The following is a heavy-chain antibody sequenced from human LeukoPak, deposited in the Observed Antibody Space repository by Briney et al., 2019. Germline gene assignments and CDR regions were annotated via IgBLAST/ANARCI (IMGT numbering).Heavy chain of an antibody. V-gene: IGHV3-48*01. CDR1: GYTFSVYS. Sequence: GVSLRLSCAASGYTFSVYSMNWAPQAVGEGVEGVSYISASKSSIYYAVSVKGRFTISRDIAKNSLYLQKNSVRGEDTAVYYCGGRAAGHPGADYCQHWGQGILVTVPS. CDR2: ISASKSSI. J-gene: IGHJ1*01. CDR3: GGRAAGHPGADYCQH. D-gene: IGHD3-10*01.